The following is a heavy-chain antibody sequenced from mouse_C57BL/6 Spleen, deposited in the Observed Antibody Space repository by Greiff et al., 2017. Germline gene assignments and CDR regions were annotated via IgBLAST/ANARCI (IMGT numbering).Heavy chain of an antibody. Sequence: VQLQQSGAELVKPGASVKLSCKASGYTFTEYTIHWVKQRSGQGLEWIGWFYPGSGSIKYNEKFKDKATLTADKSSSTVYMELSRLTSEDSAVYFCARHEEGYGKGSYYAMDYWGQGTSVTVSS. CDR3: ARHEEGYGKGSYYAMDY. J-gene: IGHJ4*01. CDR1: GYTFTEYT. CDR2: FYPGSGSI. D-gene: IGHD2-10*02. V-gene: IGHV1-62-2*01.